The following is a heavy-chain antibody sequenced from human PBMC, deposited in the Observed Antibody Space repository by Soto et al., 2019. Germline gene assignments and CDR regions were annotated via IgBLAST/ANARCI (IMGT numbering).Heavy chain of an antibody. Sequence: QVQLQQWGAGLLKPSETLSLTCAVYGGSFSGYYWTWIRQPPGTGLEWIGEINHSGSTNYNPCLKSRVTISADTSKNQFSLKLTSVTAADTAVYYCARDKFTGLFNYWGQGTLVTVSS. D-gene: IGHD2-8*02. CDR2: INHSGST. J-gene: IGHJ4*02. CDR3: ARDKFTGLFNY. CDR1: GGSFSGYY. V-gene: IGHV4-34*01.